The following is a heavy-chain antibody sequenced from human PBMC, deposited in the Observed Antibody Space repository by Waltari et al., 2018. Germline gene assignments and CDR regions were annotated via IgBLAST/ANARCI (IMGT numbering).Heavy chain of an antibody. CDR1: GFTFSSYA. V-gene: IGHV3-23*01. J-gene: IGHJ6*03. CDR2: ISGSGGST. CDR3: ARVSHYYYYMDV. Sequence: EVQLLESGGGLVQPGGSLRLSCAASGFTFSSYAMSWVRQAPGKGLEWVSAISGSGGSTYYADSVKGRFTISRDNAKNSLYLQMNSLRAEDTAVYYCARVSHYYYYMDVWGKGTTVTVSS.